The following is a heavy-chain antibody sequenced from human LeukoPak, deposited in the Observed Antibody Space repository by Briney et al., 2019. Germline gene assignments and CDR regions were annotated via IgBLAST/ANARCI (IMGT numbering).Heavy chain of an antibody. CDR2: ISSSSSSI. J-gene: IGHJ4*02. D-gene: IGHD3-22*01. CDR1: RFTFSSYS. Sequence: GGSLRLSCAASRFTFSSYSMIWVRPAPGKGLEWVSSISSSSSSIYYADSVKGRFTISRDNAKNSLYLQMNSLRAEDTAVYYCARASKYYYDSSGYPLDYWGQGTLVTVSS. CDR3: ARASKYYYDSSGYPLDY. V-gene: IGHV3-21*01.